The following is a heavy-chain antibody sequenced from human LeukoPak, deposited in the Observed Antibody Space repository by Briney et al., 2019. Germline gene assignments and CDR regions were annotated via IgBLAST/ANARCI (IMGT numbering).Heavy chain of an antibody. D-gene: IGHD6-19*01. CDR1: GGSISSYY. J-gene: IGHJ3*01. CDR3: ARGSSSGWYAFDV. V-gene: IGHV4-59*01. Sequence: SETLSLTCTVSGGSISSYYWSWIRQPPGKGLEWIGYIYYSGSTNYNPSLKSRVTISVDTAKNQFSLKLGSVTAADTAVYYCARGSSSGWYAFDVWGQGTMVTVSS. CDR2: IYYSGST.